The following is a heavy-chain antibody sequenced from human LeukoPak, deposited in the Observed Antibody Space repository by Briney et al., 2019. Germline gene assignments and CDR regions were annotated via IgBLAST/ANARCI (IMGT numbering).Heavy chain of an antibody. D-gene: IGHD6-13*01. CDR2: ISGSGGST. CDR3: AKGSRVQPLEYMDV. V-gene: IGHV3-23*01. J-gene: IGHJ6*03. Sequence: PGGSLRLSCAASGFTFSSYAMSWVRQAPGKGLEWVSAISGSGGSTYYADSVKGRFTISRDNSKNTLYLQMNSLRAEDTAVYYCAKGSRVQPLEYMDVWGKGTTVTVSS. CDR1: GFTFSSYA.